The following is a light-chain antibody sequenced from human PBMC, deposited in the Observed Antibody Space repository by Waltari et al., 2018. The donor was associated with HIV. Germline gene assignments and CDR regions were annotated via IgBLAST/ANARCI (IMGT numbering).Light chain of an antibody. CDR1: SSDVGSYDL. CDR2: EVT. Sequence: QSALTQPPSVSGSPGQSITISCTGTSSDVGSYDLVSWYQQHPGKAPKLIIYEVTKRPPAVSTRFSGAKACNTASLTIAWLQPEDEADYYCCSYSVSSTYYVFGTGTKVTVL. J-gene: IGLJ1*01. V-gene: IGLV2-23*02. CDR3: CSYSVSSTYYV.